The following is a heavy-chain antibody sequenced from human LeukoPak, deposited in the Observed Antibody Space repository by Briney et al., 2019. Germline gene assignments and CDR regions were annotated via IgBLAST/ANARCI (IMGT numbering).Heavy chain of an antibody. J-gene: IGHJ3*02. D-gene: IGHD3-10*01. Sequence: PSETLSLTCSVSRGSISSSNNYWGWIRQPPGKGLEWIGNIYYSGTTYYNPSLPSLKSRVTILVDTSKNQFSLKLRSVTAADTAVYYCAKSNGYGLVDIWGQGTMVTVSS. V-gene: IGHV4-39*07. CDR3: AKSNGYGLVDI. CDR1: RGSISSSNNY. CDR2: IYYSGTT.